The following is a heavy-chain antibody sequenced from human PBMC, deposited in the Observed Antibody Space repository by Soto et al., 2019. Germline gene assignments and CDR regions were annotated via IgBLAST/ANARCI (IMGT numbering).Heavy chain of an antibody. CDR1: VYTFTSYY. Sequence: GXSVKVSCKASVYTFTSYYMHWVRQAPGQGLEWMGIINPSGGSTSYAQKFQGRVTMTRDTSTSTVYMELSSLRSEDTAVYYCARVGIDFWSGYYTVPSSGMDVWGQGTTVTVSS. J-gene: IGHJ6*02. D-gene: IGHD3-3*01. V-gene: IGHV1-46*01. CDR2: INPSGGST. CDR3: ARVGIDFWSGYYTVPSSGMDV.